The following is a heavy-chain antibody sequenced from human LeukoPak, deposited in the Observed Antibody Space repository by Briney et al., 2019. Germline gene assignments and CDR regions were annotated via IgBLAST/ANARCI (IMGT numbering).Heavy chain of an antibody. D-gene: IGHD3-22*01. CDR1: GGSFSGYY. Sequence: SETLSLTCAVYGGSFSGYYWSWIRQPPGKGLEWIGEINHSGSTNYNPSLKSRVTISVDTSKNQFSLKLSSVTAADTAVYYCARSKPYYYDSSGNDYWGQGTLVTVSS. CDR2: INHSGST. CDR3: ARSKPYYYDSSGNDY. J-gene: IGHJ4*02. V-gene: IGHV4-34*01.